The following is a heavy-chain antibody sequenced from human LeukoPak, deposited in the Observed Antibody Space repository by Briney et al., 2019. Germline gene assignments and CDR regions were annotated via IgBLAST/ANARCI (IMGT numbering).Heavy chain of an antibody. CDR3: ASVPTAARYFDY. Sequence: SVKVSCKASGGTFSSYAISWVRQAPGQGLEWMGGIIPIFGATNYAQKFQGRVTITTDESTSTAYMDLSSLRSEDTAVYYCASVPTAARYFDYWGQGTLVTVSS. D-gene: IGHD2-2*01. CDR2: IIPIFGAT. J-gene: IGHJ4*02. CDR1: GGTFSSYA. V-gene: IGHV1-69*05.